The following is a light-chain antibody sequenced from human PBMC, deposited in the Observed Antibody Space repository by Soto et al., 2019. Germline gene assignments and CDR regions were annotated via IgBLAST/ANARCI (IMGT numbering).Light chain of an antibody. J-gene: IGKJ2*01. V-gene: IGKV1-39*01. CDR1: QSISTF. CDR3: QQYGSSPYT. Sequence: DIQMTQSPSSLSASVGDRVTITCRASQSISTFLNWYQQKPGKAPNLLIYAASGLQSGVPSRFSGSGSGTDFTLTISRLEPEDFAVYYCQQYGSSPYTFGLGTKLEIK. CDR2: AAS.